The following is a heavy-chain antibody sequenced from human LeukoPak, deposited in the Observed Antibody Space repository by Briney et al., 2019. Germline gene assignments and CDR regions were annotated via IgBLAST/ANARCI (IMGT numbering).Heavy chain of an antibody. Sequence: SETLSLTCTVSGGSISSYYWSWIRQPPGKGLEWIGYIYYSGSTNYKSSLKSRVTISVDTSKNQFSLKLSSVTAADTAVYYCARLTGYSSGSWFDPWGQGTLVTVSS. CDR2: IYYSGST. J-gene: IGHJ5*02. CDR3: ARLTGYSSGSWFDP. CDR1: GGSISSYY. D-gene: IGHD3-9*01. V-gene: IGHV4-59*01.